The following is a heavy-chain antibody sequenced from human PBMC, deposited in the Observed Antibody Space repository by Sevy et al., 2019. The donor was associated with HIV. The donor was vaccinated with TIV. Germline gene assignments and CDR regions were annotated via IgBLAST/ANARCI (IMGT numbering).Heavy chain of an antibody. D-gene: IGHD1-1*01. CDR2: IKSKTDGGTT. V-gene: IGHV3-15*01. Sequence: GGSLRLSCAASGFTFSNAWMSWVRQAPGKGLEWVGRIKSKTDGGTTDYAAPVKGRFTISRDDSKNTLYLQMNSLKTEDTAVYYCTTSNWNDGNAFDIWGQGTMVTVSS. J-gene: IGHJ3*02. CDR3: TTSNWNDGNAFDI. CDR1: GFTFSNAW.